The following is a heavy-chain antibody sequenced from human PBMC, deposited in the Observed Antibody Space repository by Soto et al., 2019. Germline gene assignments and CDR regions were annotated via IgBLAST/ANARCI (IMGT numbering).Heavy chain of an antibody. J-gene: IGHJ4*02. D-gene: IGHD2-2*01. CDR3: AKDRGFVVVPAALYFDY. V-gene: IGHV3-30*18. CDR1: GFTFSSYG. Sequence: PGGSLRLSCAASGFTFSSYGMHWVRQAPGKGLEWVAVISYDGSNKYYADSVKGRFTISRDNSKNTLYLQMNSLRAEDTAVYYCAKDRGFVVVPAALYFDYWGQGTLVTVS. CDR2: ISYDGSNK.